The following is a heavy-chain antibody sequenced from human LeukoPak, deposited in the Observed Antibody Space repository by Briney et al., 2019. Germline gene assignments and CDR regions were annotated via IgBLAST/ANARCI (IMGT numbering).Heavy chain of an antibody. Sequence: PSETLSLTCTVSGGSISSYYWSWIRQPPGKGLEWIGYIYYSGSTNYNPSLKSRVTISVDTSKNQFPLKLSSVTAADTAVYYCARATSDYGDYVGSGYFDYWGQGTLVTVSS. CDR3: ARATSDYGDYVGSGYFDY. CDR2: IYYSGST. CDR1: GGSISSYY. D-gene: IGHD4-17*01. J-gene: IGHJ4*02. V-gene: IGHV4-59*01.